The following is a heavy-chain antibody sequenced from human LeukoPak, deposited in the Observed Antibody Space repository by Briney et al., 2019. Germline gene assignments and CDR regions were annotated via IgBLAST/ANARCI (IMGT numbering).Heavy chain of an antibody. CDR2: VYHSGSI. CDR3: AREIYYDSSAYDY. J-gene: IGHJ4*02. Sequence: PSQTLSPTCTVAGDSLVSGHYWCCIRQPPGQSLECVGSVYHSGSIYYNPSLKSRVIMSVDTSKNQFSLKLSSLTAADTAIYYCAREIYYDSSAYDYWGQGTLVTVSS. V-gene: IGHV4-38-2*02. CDR1: GDSLVSGHY. D-gene: IGHD3-22*01.